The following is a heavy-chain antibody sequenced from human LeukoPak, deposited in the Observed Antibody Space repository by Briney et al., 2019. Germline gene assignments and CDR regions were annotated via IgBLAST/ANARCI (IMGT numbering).Heavy chain of an antibody. CDR2: IYYSGST. J-gene: IGHJ4*02. CDR3: VLSGSYPFRFDY. Sequence: SETLSLTCTVSGGSISSSSYYWGWIRQPPGKGLEWIGSIYYSGSTYYNPSLKSRVTISVDTSKNQFSLKLSSVTAADTAVYYCVLSGSYPFRFDYWGQGTLVTVSS. D-gene: IGHD3-10*01. CDR1: GGSISSSSYY. V-gene: IGHV4-39*07.